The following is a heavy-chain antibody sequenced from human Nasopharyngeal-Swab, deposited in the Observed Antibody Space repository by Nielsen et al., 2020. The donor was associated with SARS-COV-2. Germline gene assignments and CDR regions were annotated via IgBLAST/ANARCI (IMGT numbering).Heavy chain of an antibody. V-gene: IGHV3-23*01. CDR1: GFTFSSYA. J-gene: IGHJ4*02. CDR3: ARIRTGAYFDY. Sequence: GESLKISCAASGFTFSSYAMSWVRQAPGKGLEWVSTISGSDGSAYYADSVKGRFTISRDNSRHTLCLQMNSLRAEDTAVYYWARIRTGAYFDYWGQGTLVTVSA. CDR2: ISGSDGSA. D-gene: IGHD1-14*01.